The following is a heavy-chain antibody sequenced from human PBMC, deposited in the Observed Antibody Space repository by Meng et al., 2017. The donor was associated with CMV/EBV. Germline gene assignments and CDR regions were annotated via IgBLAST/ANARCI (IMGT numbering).Heavy chain of an antibody. CDR1: GFTFSRYR. J-gene: IGHJ4*02. V-gene: IGHV3-21*06. Sequence: LSCAASGFTFSRYRMHWVRQAPGKGLEWVSSIRSSSTYIHYADSVKGRFTISRDNAKNSLYLQMNSLRTEDTAVYYCAREAGHFYPDYWGQGTLVTVSS. D-gene: IGHD2/OR15-2a*01. CDR3: AREAGHFYPDY. CDR2: IRSSSTYI.